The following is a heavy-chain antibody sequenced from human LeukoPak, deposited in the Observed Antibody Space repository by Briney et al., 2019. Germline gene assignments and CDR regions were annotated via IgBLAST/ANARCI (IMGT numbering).Heavy chain of an antibody. V-gene: IGHV3-30*03. CDR1: GFTFSSYG. Sequence: GGSLRLSCAASGFTFSSYGMHWVRQAPGKGLEWVAVISYDGSNKYYADSVKGRFTISRDNSKNTLYLQMNSLRAEDTAVYYCARALIAVAGTIEYYFDYWGQGTLVTVSS. J-gene: IGHJ4*02. CDR2: ISYDGSNK. D-gene: IGHD6-19*01. CDR3: ARALIAVAGTIEYYFDY.